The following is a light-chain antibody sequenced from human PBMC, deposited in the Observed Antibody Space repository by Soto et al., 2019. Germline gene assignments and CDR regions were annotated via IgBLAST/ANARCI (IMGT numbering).Light chain of an antibody. CDR2: GAS. CDR3: QQYNNWPS. V-gene: IGKV3-15*01. J-gene: IGKJ5*01. CDR1: QSVSNN. Sequence: EIVLTQSPGTLSLSPGERATLSGRASQSVSNNYLAWYQQKPGQAPRLLIYGASNRATGVPARFSGSGSETEFTLTIRSLQSEDFAVYFCQQYNNWPSFGQGTRLEIK.